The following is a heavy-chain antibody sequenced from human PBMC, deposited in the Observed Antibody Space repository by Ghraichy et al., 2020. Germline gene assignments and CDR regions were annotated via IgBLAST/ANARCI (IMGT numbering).Heavy chain of an antibody. D-gene: IGHD7-27*01. V-gene: IGHV3-21*01. CDR2: ISSGSAYI. CDR3: ARARLGIESYFDL. J-gene: IGHJ2*01. Sequence: GGSLRLSCAASGFTFSTYTMMWFRQAPGKGLEWVSSISSGSAYIYYADSLKGRFTISRDNAKNSLYLQMNSLRAEDSAIYYCARARLGIESYFDLWGRGTLVTVSS. CDR1: GFTFSTYT.